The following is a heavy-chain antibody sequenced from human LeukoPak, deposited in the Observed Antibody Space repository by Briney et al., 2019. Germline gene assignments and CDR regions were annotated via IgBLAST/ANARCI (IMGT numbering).Heavy chain of an antibody. CDR1: GFTFSAYY. D-gene: IGHD2-2*01. V-gene: IGHV3-11*01. CDR3: ARSIPAGNRR. J-gene: IGHJ4*02. Sequence: PGGSLRLSCAASGFTFSAYYMSWIRQAPGKGLEWVSYISNSGSMIYYADSVKGRFTISRDNAKNSLYLQMNSLRVEDTAVYYCARSIPAGNRRWGQGTLVTVSS. CDR2: ISNSGSMI.